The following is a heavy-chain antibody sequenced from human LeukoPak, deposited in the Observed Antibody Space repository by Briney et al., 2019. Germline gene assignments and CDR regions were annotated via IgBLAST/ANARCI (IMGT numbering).Heavy chain of an antibody. CDR2: VSHSGST. J-gene: IGHJ4*02. V-gene: IGHV4-4*02. CDR3: AGALAAGGRDY. Sequence: PSGTLSLTCAVSGASISGSNWWSWVRQPPGKGLEWIGEVSHSGSTNYNPSLKSRLTISVDRSNNQFSLKLGSVTAADTAVYYCAGALAAGGRDYWGQGTLVSVSS. CDR1: GASISGSNW. D-gene: IGHD6-25*01.